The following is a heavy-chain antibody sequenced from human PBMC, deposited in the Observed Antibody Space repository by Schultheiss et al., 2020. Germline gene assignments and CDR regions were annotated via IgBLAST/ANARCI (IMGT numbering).Heavy chain of an antibody. J-gene: IGHJ6*02. CDR1: GYTFTSYY. Sequence: ASVKVSCKASGYTFTSYYMHWVRQAPGQGLEWMGIINPSGGSTSYAQKFQGRVTMTTSISTAYMEMRSLGSDDTAVYYCAREGYCSGGSCYVAYGMDVWGQGTTVTVAS. V-gene: IGHV1-46*01. D-gene: IGHD2-15*01. CDR3: AREGYCSGGSCYVAYGMDV. CDR2: INPSGGST.